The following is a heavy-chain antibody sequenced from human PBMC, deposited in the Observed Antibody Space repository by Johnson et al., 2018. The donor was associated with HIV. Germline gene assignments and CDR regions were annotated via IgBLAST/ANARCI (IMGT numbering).Heavy chain of an antibody. CDR3: AKDGSSYAFDI. CDR2: ISGSGGST. J-gene: IGHJ3*02. CDR1: GFTFSSYA. V-gene: IGHV3-23*04. Sequence: VQLVESGGGLVQPGGYLRLSCVTSGFTFSSYAMSWIRQAPGKGLEWVSAISGSGGSTYYADSVMGRFTISRDNSKSTLYLQMNSLRAEDTAVYYCAKDGSSYAFDIWGQGTVVTVSS. D-gene: IGHD6-6*01.